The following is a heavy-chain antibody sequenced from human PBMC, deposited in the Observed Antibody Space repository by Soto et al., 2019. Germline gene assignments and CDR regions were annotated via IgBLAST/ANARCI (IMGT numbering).Heavy chain of an antibody. Sequence: QLVQSGAEVKQPGASVKVSCKTSGYTFVEFYMHWVRQAPGQGLEWVGWVNPNHGVTHYTGKFKGRVTMTSDKSTRTAYVELTGLRSDDAALYYGSRYGYSANNREGNGFDPWGQGTLVIVSS. CDR1: GYTFVEFY. J-gene: IGHJ5*02. CDR2: VNPNHGVT. V-gene: IGHV1-2*02. CDR3: SRYGYSANNREGNGFDP. D-gene: IGHD2-21*01.